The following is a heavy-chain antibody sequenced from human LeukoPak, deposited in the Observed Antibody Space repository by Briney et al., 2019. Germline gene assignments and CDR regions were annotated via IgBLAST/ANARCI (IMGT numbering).Heavy chain of an antibody. CDR2: ISYDGSNK. D-gene: IGHD5-18*01. CDR3: ARDPEGTAMVYFDY. Sequence: PGGSLRLSCAASGFTFSSYAMHWVRQAPGKGLEWVAVISYDGSNKYYADSVKGRFTISRDNSKNTLYLQMNSLRAEDTAVYYCARDPEGTAMVYFDYWGQGTLVTVSS. J-gene: IGHJ4*02. CDR1: GFTFSSYA. V-gene: IGHV3-30*04.